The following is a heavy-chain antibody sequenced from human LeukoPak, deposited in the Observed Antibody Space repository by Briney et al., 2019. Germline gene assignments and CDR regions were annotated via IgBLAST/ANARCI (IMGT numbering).Heavy chain of an antibody. Sequence: ASVKVSCKASGYTFTSYGISWVRQAPGQGLEWMGWISAYNGNTNYAQKLQGRVTMTTDTSTSTAYMELSSLRSEDTAVYYCVRVYHDGSFESGNWFDPWGQGTLVTVSS. CDR3: VRVYHDGSFESGNWFDP. D-gene: IGHD3-22*01. V-gene: IGHV1-18*01. CDR1: GYTFTSYG. CDR2: ISAYNGNT. J-gene: IGHJ5*02.